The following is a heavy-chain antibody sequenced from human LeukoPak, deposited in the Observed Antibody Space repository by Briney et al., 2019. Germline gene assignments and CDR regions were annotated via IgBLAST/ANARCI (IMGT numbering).Heavy chain of an antibody. Sequence: RAGGSLRLSCAASGFTFRSYAMSWVRQAPGKGLEWVSTVTGGGGTTYYADSVKGRFTISGDTSRTTLYLQMNGLRAEDTAVYYCAKECDYSPGHKFDLWGQGTLVTVSS. V-gene: IGHV3-23*01. CDR1: GFTFRSYA. CDR2: VTGGGGTT. D-gene: IGHD3-10*01. J-gene: IGHJ4*02. CDR3: AKECDYSPGHKFDL.